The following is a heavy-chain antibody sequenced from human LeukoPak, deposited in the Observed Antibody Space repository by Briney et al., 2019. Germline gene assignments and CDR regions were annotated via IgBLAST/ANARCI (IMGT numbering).Heavy chain of an antibody. CDR2: ISGSGGST. Sequence: GGSLRLSCVVSGFTFSTSAMSWVRQAPGKGLEWVSAISGSGGSTYYADSVKGRFTISRDNSKNTLYLQMNSLRAEDTAVYYCANEQTYYYTKWGQGTLVTVSS. D-gene: IGHD3-10*01. V-gene: IGHV3-23*01. J-gene: IGHJ4*02. CDR3: ANEQTYYYTK. CDR1: GFTFSTSA.